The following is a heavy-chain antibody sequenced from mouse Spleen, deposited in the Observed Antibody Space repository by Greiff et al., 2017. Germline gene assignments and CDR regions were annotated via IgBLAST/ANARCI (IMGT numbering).Heavy chain of an antibody. CDR3: ARGGIFDY. V-gene: IGHV3-6*01. CDR2: ISYDGSN. CDR1: GYSITSGYY. Sequence: EVKLQESGPGLVKPSQSLSLTCSVTGYSITSGYYWNWLRQFPGNKLEWMGYISYDGSNNYNPSLKNRISITRDTSKNQFFLKLNSVTTEDTATYYCARGGIFDYWGQGTTLTVSS. J-gene: IGHJ2*01.